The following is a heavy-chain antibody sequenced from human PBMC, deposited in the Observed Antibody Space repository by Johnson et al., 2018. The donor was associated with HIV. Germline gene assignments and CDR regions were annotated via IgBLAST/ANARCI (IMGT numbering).Heavy chain of an antibody. CDR3: TTNLSVTTSLRAFDI. CDR2: IKSKTDGGTT. Sequence: VQLVESGGGLVQPGGSLRLSCAASGFNFSNAWMSWVRQAPGKGLEWVGRIKSKTDGGTTDYAAPVKGRFTISRDDSKNTLYLQMNSLKTEDTAVYYGTTNLSVTTSLRAFDIWGQGTMVTVSS. CDR1: GFNFSNAW. D-gene: IGHD4-17*01. J-gene: IGHJ3*02. V-gene: IGHV3-15*01.